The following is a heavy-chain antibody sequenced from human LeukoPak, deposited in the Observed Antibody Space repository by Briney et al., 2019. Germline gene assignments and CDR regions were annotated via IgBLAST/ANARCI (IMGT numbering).Heavy chain of an antibody. J-gene: IGHJ3*02. CDR3: ARPSRNAFDI. Sequence: VASVKVSCKASGYTFTSYGISWVRQAPGQGLEWMGWINPNSGGTNYAQKFQGRVTMTRDTSISTAYMELSRLRSDDTAVYYCARPSRNAFDIWGQGTMVTVSS. CDR2: INPNSGGT. V-gene: IGHV1-2*02. CDR1: GYTFTSYG.